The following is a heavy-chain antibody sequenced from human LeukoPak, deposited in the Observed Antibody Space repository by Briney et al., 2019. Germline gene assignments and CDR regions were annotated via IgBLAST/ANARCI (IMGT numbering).Heavy chain of an antibody. CDR2: INPNSGGT. J-gene: IGHJ4*02. Sequence: ASVKVSCKASGYTFSSYYMHWVRQAPGQGLEWMGWINPNSGGTYYAQKFQGRVSMTRDTSISTAYMELSSLRSDDTAVYYCYYRVRSGYLTWGQGTLVAVSS. V-gene: IGHV1-2*02. CDR1: GYTFSSYY. CDR3: YYRVRSGYLT. D-gene: IGHD3-22*01.